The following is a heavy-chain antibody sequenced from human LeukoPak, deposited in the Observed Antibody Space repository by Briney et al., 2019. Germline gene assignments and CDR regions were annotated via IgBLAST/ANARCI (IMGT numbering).Heavy chain of an antibody. V-gene: IGHV3-21*01. D-gene: IGHD6-13*01. J-gene: IGHJ6*03. CDR3: ATNSSTWYRGGVYFYMVV. Sequence: GGSLRHSCAASGFTFSVYSMNWVRQAPGKGLEWVSFITSSNYIKYADSVKGRFTISRDNAKNSLYLQMNSLRTEDTAVYYCATNSSTWYRGGVYFYMVVWRKGTTVTVSS. CDR2: ITSSNYI. CDR1: GFTFSVYS.